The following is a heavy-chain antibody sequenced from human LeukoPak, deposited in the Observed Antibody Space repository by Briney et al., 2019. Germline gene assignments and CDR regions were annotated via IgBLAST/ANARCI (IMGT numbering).Heavy chain of an antibody. V-gene: IGHV3-53*01. J-gene: IGHJ4*02. CDR2: IYSGGST. Sequence: GGSLRLSCAASEFTVSSNYMSWVRQAPGKGLEWVSVIYSGGSTYYADSVKGRITISRDNSKNTLYLQMNSLRAEDTAVYYCARSYDSKLSLDYWGQGTLVTVSS. CDR3: ARSYDSKLSLDY. D-gene: IGHD3-22*01. CDR1: EFTVSSNY.